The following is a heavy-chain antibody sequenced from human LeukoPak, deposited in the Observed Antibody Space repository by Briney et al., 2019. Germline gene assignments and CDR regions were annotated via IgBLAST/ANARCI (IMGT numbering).Heavy chain of an antibody. V-gene: IGHV3-21*01. D-gene: IGHD3-9*01. CDR2: ISSSSIYI. CDR3: PKTAYEILTGYYLLDY. CDR1: GFTFSSYS. J-gene: IGHJ4*02. Sequence: EWSLRLSCAASGFTFSSYSMNWVHQSPGTGLEWVSSISSSSIYIYYADSVKGRFTISRDNAKNSLYLQMNSLRAEDTFFFFRPKTAYEILTGYYLLDYWGQGTLVTVSS.